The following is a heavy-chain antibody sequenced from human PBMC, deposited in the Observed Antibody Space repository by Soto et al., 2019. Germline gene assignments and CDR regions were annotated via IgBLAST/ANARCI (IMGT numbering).Heavy chain of an antibody. CDR1: GFTFSSYA. Sequence: PGGSLRLSCAASGFTFSSYAMSWVRQAPGKGLEWVSVISGSGGRTDYADSVKGRFTISRDNSKNTLYLQMNSLRAEDTAVYYCAKDSTSGTTGVLKWFDPWGQGTLVTVSS. J-gene: IGHJ5*02. V-gene: IGHV3-23*01. D-gene: IGHD1-7*01. CDR2: ISGSGGRT. CDR3: AKDSTSGTTGVLKWFDP.